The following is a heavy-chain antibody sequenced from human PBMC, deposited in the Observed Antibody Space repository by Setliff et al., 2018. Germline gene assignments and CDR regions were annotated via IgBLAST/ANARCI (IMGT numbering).Heavy chain of an antibody. CDR1: GGSISSSDFY. D-gene: IGHD3-10*01. Sequence: KTSETLSLTCTVSGGSISSSDFYWGWIRQPPGKGLEWIGSIYYSGTTYYNPSLKSPVTISIDTSKNQFSLKLSSVTAADTAIYYCARHDARGHYYYMDVWGEGTTVTVSS. CDR2: IYYSGTT. CDR3: ARHDARGHYYYMDV. V-gene: IGHV4-39*01. J-gene: IGHJ6*03.